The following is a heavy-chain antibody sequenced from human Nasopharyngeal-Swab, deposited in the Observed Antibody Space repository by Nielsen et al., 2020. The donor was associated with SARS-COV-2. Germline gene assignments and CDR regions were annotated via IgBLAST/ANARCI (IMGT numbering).Heavy chain of an antibody. J-gene: IGHJ5*02. CDR3: ARERLTPPNWFDP. D-gene: IGHD1-14*01. Sequence: ASVKVSCKVSGYTLTELSMHWVRQAPGQGLEWMGWINPDSGDTNYAQKFQGWVTMTRDTSISTAHMELSRLRSDDTAVYFCARERLTPPNWFDPWGQGTLVTVSS. CDR2: INPDSGDT. V-gene: IGHV1-2*04. CDR1: GYTLTELS.